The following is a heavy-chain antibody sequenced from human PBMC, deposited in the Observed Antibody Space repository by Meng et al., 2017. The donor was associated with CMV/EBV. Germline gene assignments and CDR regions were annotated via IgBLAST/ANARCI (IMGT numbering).Heavy chain of an antibody. CDR2: IYYSGST. D-gene: IGHD1-26*01. V-gene: IGHV4-61*01. CDR1: GGSVSSGSYY. Sequence: GGSVSSGSYYWSWIRQPPGKGLEWIGYIYYSGSTNYNPSLKSRVTISVDTSKNQFSLKLSSVTAADTAVYYCARVLGSDVRATGVDYWGQGTLVTVSS. CDR3: ARVLGSDVRATGVDY. J-gene: IGHJ4*02.